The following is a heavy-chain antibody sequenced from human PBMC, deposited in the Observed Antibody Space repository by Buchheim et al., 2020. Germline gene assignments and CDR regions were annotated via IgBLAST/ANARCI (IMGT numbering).Heavy chain of an antibody. CDR1: GFTFSDYG. D-gene: IGHD3-10*01. Sequence: QVQLVESGGGVVQPGRSLRLSCAASGFTFSDYGLHWVRQAPGKGLEWVAVISYDGSNKYYADSVKGRFTVSRDDSKNTLYLQMSSLTTEDTAVYFCAKDDGSGAISQNWGLGTL. V-gene: IGHV3-30*18. J-gene: IGHJ4*02. CDR3: AKDDGSGAISQN. CDR2: ISYDGSNK.